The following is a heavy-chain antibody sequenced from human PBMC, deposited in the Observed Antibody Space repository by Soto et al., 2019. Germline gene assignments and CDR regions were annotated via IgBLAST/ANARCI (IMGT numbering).Heavy chain of an antibody. Sequence: QVQLQESGPGLVKPSQTLSLTCTVSGGSISSGDYYWSWIRQPPGKGLEWIGYIYYSGSTYYNPSLKSLVTISVDTSKNQFSLKLSSVTAADTAVYYCARDPGYYGDYSDAFDIWGQGTMVTVSS. CDR3: ARDPGYYGDYSDAFDI. CDR2: IYYSGST. V-gene: IGHV4-30-4*01. CDR1: GGSISSGDYY. D-gene: IGHD4-17*01. J-gene: IGHJ3*02.